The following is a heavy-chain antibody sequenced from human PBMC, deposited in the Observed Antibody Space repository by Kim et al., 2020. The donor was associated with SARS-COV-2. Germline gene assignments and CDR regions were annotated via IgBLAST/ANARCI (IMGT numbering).Heavy chain of an antibody. CDR1: GFTFSSYA. CDR2: ISGSGGST. Sequence: GGSLRLSCAASGFTFSSYAMSWVRQAPGKGLEWVSAISGSGGSTYYADSVKGRFTISRDNSKNTLYLQMNSLRAEDTAVYYCAKDYSLAVAGTLFDYWGQGTLVTVSS. J-gene: IGHJ4*02. CDR3: AKDYSLAVAGTLFDY. V-gene: IGHV3-23*01. D-gene: IGHD6-19*01.